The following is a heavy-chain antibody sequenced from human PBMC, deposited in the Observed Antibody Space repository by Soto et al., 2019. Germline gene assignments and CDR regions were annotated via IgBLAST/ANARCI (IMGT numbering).Heavy chain of an antibody. CDR3: AKDRIYSSSYSNWFDP. CDR2: ISGSGGSA. D-gene: IGHD6-13*01. J-gene: IGHJ5*02. V-gene: IGHV3-23*01. CDR1: GFTFSSYA. Sequence: GGSLRLSCAASGFTFSSYAMSWVRQAPGKGLEWVSAISGSGGSAYYADSVKGRFTISRDNSKNTLYLQMNSLRAEDTAVYYCAKDRIYSSSYSNWFDPWGQGTLVTVSS.